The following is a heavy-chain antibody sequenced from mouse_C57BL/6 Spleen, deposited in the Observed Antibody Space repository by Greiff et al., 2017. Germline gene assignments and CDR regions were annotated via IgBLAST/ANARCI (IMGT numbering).Heavy chain of an antibody. J-gene: IGHJ1*03. V-gene: IGHV3-8*01. CDR2: ISYSGST. CDR3: ARFLDYYGSSHGYFDV. CDR1: GYSITSDY. Sequence: DVKLVESGPGLAKPSQTLSLTCSVTGYSITSDYWNWIRKFPGNKLEYMGYISYSGSTYYNPSLKSRISITRDTSKNQYYLQLNSVTTEDTATYYCARFLDYYGSSHGYFDVWGTGTTVTVSS. D-gene: IGHD1-1*01.